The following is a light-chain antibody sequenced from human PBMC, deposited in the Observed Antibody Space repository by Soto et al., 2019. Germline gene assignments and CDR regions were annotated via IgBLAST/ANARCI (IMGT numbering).Light chain of an antibody. CDR2: GAS. V-gene: IGKV3-15*01. CDR3: QQYNNWPRT. J-gene: IGKJ2*01. CDR1: QSVSSN. Sequence: EIVMTQSPATLSVSPGERATLSCRASQSVSSNLAWYQQKPGQAPRLLIYGASTRATGIPACFSGSGSGTEFTLTISSLQSEDFAVYYCQQYNNWPRTFGQGTKLEIK.